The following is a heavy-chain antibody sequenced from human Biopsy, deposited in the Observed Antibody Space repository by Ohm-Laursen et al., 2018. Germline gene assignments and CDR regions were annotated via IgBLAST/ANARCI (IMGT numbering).Heavy chain of an antibody. D-gene: IGHD6-13*01. J-gene: IGHJ6*02. V-gene: IGHV3-9*01. CDR2: ISWNSDSI. CDR3: AKDRYPSSWHYYYGMDV. CDR1: GFSFDNYV. Sequence: SLRLSCTASGFSFDNYVMHWVRQAPGKGLEWVSGISWNSDSIGYADSVKGRFTISGDNAKNSLYLQMNSLRSEDTALYYCAKDRYPSSWHYYYGMDVWGQGTTVTVSS.